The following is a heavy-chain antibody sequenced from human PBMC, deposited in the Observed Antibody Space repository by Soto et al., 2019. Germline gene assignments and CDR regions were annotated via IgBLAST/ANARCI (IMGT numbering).Heavy chain of an antibody. CDR3: ARDTGGSYDY. J-gene: IGHJ4*02. D-gene: IGHD1-26*01. CDR2: TRHRANSYAP. V-gene: IGHV3-72*01. CDR1: GFTFADYY. Sequence: EVQLVESGGGLVQPGGSLRLSCAASGFTFADYYMDWVRQVPGKGLEWVGRTRHRANSYAPEYAPSVKGRFTISRDDSKDSMYLQMNSLKIEDTAVYYCARDTGGSYDYWGQGALVTVSS.